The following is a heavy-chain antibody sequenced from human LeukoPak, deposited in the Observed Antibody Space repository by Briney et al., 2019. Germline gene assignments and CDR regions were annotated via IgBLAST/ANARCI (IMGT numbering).Heavy chain of an antibody. CDR3: ARDSPYYYDSSGYTLDY. J-gene: IGHJ4*02. D-gene: IGHD3-22*01. Sequence: ASVKVSCKASGYTFTSYGISWVRQAPGQGLEWMGWISAYNGNTNYAQKLQGRVTMTTDTSTSTAYMELRSLRSDDTAAYYCARDSPYYYDSSGYTLDYWGQGTLVTVSS. CDR2: ISAYNGNT. V-gene: IGHV1-18*01. CDR1: GYTFTSYG.